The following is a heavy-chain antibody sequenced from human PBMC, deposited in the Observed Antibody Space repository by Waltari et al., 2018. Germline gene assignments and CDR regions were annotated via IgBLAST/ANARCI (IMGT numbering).Heavy chain of an antibody. J-gene: IGHJ6*02. CDR3: ATDGTDCSTTSCYFGGIDV. CDR1: GFSFSRYA. CDR2: ISFDGKNK. D-gene: IGHD2-2*01. Sequence: QVHLVESGGGVVQPGRSLRLSCAASGFSFSRYAMYSVRQAPGKGLEWAAVISFDGKNKYYADSVKGRFAISRDDSKNTLYLQMNSLRTEDTAVYYCATDGTDCSTTSCYFGGIDVWGQGTTVTVSS. V-gene: IGHV3-30*09.